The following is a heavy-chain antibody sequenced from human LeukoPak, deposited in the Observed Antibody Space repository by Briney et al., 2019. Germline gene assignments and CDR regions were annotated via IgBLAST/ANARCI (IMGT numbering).Heavy chain of an antibody. CDR2: ISSSGTNI. Sequence: PGGSLRLSCAVSGFTFSAYSMNWVRQAPGKGLEWVSYISSSGTNIHYADSVKGRFIFSRDNAKNSLYLQMSSLRVEDTAVYFCAREEVRGYLDYWGQGILVTVSS. CDR1: GFTFSAYS. D-gene: IGHD3-10*01. CDR3: AREEVRGYLDY. J-gene: IGHJ4*02. V-gene: IGHV3-48*01.